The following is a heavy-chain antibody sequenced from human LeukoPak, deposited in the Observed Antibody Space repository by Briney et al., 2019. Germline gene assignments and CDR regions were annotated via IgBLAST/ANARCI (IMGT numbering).Heavy chain of an antibody. V-gene: IGHV1-69*01. CDR2: IIPIFGTA. D-gene: IGHD3-10*01. CDR1: GGTFSSYA. Sequence: SVKVSCKASGGTFSSYAISWVRQAPGQGLEWMGGIIPIFGTANYAQKFQGRVTITADESTSTAYVELSSLRSEDTAVYYCAREGVGVRDSVAFDIWGQGTMVTVSS. CDR3: AREGVGVRDSVAFDI. J-gene: IGHJ3*02.